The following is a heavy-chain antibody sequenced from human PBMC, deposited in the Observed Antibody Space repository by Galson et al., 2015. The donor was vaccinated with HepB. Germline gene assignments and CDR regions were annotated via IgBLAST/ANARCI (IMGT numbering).Heavy chain of an antibody. CDR3: AKGKESLHQWPQSAFDI. J-gene: IGHJ3*02. V-gene: IGHV3-23*01. D-gene: IGHD3-16*01. Sequence: SLRLSCAASGFTFASYAMNWVCQAPGKGLEWVSAISGSGFNTYYADSVKGRFTISSDNSKNTLYLQMNSLRVEDTSVFYCAKGKESLHQWPQSAFDIWGQGTMVTVSS. CDR2: ISGSGFNT. CDR1: GFTFASYA.